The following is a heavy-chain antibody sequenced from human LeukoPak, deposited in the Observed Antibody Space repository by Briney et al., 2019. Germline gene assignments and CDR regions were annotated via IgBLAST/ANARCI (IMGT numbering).Heavy chain of an antibody. J-gene: IGHJ5*01. CDR3: ARDNWVDC. CDR2: ISTDNSYR. Sequence: GSLRLSCAASGFSLSSYSMNWIRQAPGKGLEWVSSISTDNSYRHYADSVKGRFTISRDNPKNSLYLQMNSLKVEDTAIYYCARDNWVDCWGQGTLVTVSS. CDR1: GFSLSSYS. V-gene: IGHV3-21*04.